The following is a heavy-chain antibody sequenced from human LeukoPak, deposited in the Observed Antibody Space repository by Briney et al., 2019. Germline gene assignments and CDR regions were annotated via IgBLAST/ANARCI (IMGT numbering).Heavy chain of an antibody. CDR3: ASLMARGVIWIDS. D-gene: IGHD3-10*01. Sequence: GGSLRLSCAASGFTFSSYWVSWVRQAPGKGLEWVANIKQDGSDKYYLDSVKGRFTISRDNAKNSLYLQMNSLRAEDTAVYYCASLMARGVIWIDSWGQGTLVTVSS. CDR2: IKQDGSDK. CDR1: GFTFSSYW. J-gene: IGHJ4*02. V-gene: IGHV3-7*03.